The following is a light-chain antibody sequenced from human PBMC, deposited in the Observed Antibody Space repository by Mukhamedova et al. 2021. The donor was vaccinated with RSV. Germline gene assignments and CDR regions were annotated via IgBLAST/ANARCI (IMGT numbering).Light chain of an antibody. CDR2: STN. CDR3: VLYMCYTIRV. V-gene: IGLV8-61*01. Sequence: SWYQQTPGHAPRTLIYSTNIRSSWVPDRFSGSILGSKAALTITGAQADDESDYYCVLYMCYTIRVFCGGTKLPVL. J-gene: IGLJ3*02.